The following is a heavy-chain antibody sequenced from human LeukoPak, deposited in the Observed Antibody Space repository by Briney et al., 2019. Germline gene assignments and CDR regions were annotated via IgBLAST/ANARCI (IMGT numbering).Heavy chain of an antibody. CDR3: ASFIVGAGPSGAFDI. CDR1: GVTFGTYA. J-gene: IGHJ3*02. D-gene: IGHD1-26*01. V-gene: IGHV1-69*06. CDR2: IIAVFTTA. Sequence: ASVKVSCKAPGVTFGTYAISWVRQAPGQGLEWMGGIIAVFTTANYAQKFQGRVTITADKSTSTAYMELSSLRSDDTAVYYCASFIVGAGPSGAFDIWGQGTMVTVSS.